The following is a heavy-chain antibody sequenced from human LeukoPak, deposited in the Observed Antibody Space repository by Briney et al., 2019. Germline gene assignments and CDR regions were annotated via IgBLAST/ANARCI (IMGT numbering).Heavy chain of an antibody. Sequence: PGGSLRLSCAASGFTFSSYAMSWVRQAPGKGLEWVSVIYSGGNTYYADSVKGRFTISRDSSKNTLYLQMNSLRAEDTAVYYRARGGGGQHIDYWGQGTLVTVSS. D-gene: IGHD4-23*01. CDR3: ARGGGGQHIDY. CDR2: IYSGGNT. CDR1: GFTFSSYA. J-gene: IGHJ4*02. V-gene: IGHV3-66*01.